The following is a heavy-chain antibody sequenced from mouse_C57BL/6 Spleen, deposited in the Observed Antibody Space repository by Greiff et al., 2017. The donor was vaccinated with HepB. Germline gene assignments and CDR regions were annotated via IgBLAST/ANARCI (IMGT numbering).Heavy chain of an antibody. CDR2: ISSGGSYT. CDR1: GFTFSSYG. CDR3: ARHDGYIDY. D-gene: IGHD2-3*01. J-gene: IGHJ2*01. Sequence: EVQLQQSGGDLVKPGGSLKLSCAASGFTFSSYGMSWVRQTPDKRLEWVATISSGGSYTYYPDSVKGRFTISRDNAKNTLYLQMSSLKSEDTAMYYCARHDGYIDYWGQGTTLTVSS. V-gene: IGHV5-6*01.